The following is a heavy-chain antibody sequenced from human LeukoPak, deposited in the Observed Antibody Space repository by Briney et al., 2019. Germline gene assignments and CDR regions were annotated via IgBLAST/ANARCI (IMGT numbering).Heavy chain of an antibody. CDR2: TCYRSKWYD. V-gene: IGHV6-1*01. CDR3: ARGRGSYLDY. Sequence: SQTLSLTCAISGDSVSSNSAAWHWIRQSPSRGLEWLGGTCYRSKWYDDYAVSVKSRITINPDTSKNQFSLQLNSVTPEDTAVYYCARGRGSYLDYWGQGTLVTVSS. J-gene: IGHJ4*02. D-gene: IGHD1-26*01. CDR1: GDSVSSNSAA.